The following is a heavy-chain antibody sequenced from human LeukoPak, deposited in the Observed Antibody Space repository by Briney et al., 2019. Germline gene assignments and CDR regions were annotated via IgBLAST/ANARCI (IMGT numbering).Heavy chain of an antibody. CDR2: ISGSGRST. J-gene: IGHJ4*02. CDR3: AKWGYYDILTGYIAPFDY. Sequence: PGGSLRLSCAASGFAFSSYAVSWVRQARGKGREGVSSISGSGRSTYYADSVKGRFTISRDNSKNTLYLQMNSLRAEDTAVYYCAKWGYYDILTGYIAPFDYWGQGTLVTVSS. D-gene: IGHD3-9*01. CDR1: GFAFSSYA. V-gene: IGHV3-23*01.